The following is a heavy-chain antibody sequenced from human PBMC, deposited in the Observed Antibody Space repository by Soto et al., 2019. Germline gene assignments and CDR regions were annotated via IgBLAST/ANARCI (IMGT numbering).Heavy chain of an antibody. V-gene: IGHV3-21*01. Sequence: GGSLRLSCAASGFTFSSYSMNWVRQAPGKGLEWVSSISSSSSYIYYADSVKGRFTISRDNAKNSLYLQMNSLRAEDTAVYYCARDQLYYNDISGRPLNAFDVWGQGTMVTVSS. CDR1: GFTFSSYS. CDR2: ISSSSSYI. D-gene: IGHD3-22*01. CDR3: ARDQLYYNDISGRPLNAFDV. J-gene: IGHJ3*01.